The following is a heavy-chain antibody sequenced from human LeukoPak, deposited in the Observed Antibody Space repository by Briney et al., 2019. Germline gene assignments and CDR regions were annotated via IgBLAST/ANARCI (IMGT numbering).Heavy chain of an antibody. CDR2: IHPGDSHT. Sequence: GESLKISCEGSGYTFTKYWIGWVRQMPGKGLEWMGIIHPGDSHTWYSPSFQGQVTISADRSISMAYLQWSSLKASDTAMYFCARQPGMTAKSWYFDLWGRGTLVTVSS. D-gene: IGHD2-2*01. CDR1: GYTFTKYW. CDR3: ARQPGMTAKSWYFDL. J-gene: IGHJ2*01. V-gene: IGHV5-51*01.